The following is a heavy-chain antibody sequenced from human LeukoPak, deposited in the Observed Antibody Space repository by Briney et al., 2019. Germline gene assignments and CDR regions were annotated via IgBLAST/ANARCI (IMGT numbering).Heavy chain of an antibody. CDR1: GGSISSRSYY. CDR2: IYYSGST. CDR3: ARLSTYYYDSSGYQTEDY. V-gene: IGHV4-39*01. J-gene: IGHJ4*02. D-gene: IGHD3-22*01. Sequence: SETLSLTCTVSGGSISSRSYYWGWIRQPPGKGLEWIGSIYYSGSTYYNPSLKSRVTISVDTSKNQFSLKLSSVTAADTAVYYCARLSTYYYDSSGYQTEDYWGQGTLVTVSS.